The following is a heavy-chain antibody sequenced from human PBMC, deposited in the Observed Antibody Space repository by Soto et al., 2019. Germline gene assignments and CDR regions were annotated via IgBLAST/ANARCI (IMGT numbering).Heavy chain of an antibody. CDR2: IVGGGDGT. V-gene: IGHV3-23*01. D-gene: IGHD6-19*01. CDR1: GFTFSNYA. J-gene: IGHJ4*02. Sequence: GGSLRLSCAASGFTFSNYALGWARQAPGEGLEWVSSIVGGGDGTFYAHSVGGRFTISRDNSRSTLYLQMNSLRAEDTAIYYCAREGSVAATGFYDHWGQGSLVIVSS. CDR3: AREGSVAATGFYDH.